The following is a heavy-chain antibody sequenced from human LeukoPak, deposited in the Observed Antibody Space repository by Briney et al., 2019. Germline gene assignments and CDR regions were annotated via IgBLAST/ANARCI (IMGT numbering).Heavy chain of an antibody. CDR1: GASISSYS. CDR3: ASLGYSYGIDY. Sequence: ASETLSLTCTVSGASISSYSWSWIRQPPGKGLEWIGYIYYSGSTNYNPSLKSRVTISVDTSKNQFSLKLSSVTAADTAVYYCASLGYSYGIDYWGQGTLVTVSS. CDR2: IYYSGST. V-gene: IGHV4-59*08. J-gene: IGHJ4*02. D-gene: IGHD5-18*01.